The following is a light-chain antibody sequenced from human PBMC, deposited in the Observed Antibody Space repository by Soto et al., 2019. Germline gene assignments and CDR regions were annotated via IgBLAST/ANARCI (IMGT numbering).Light chain of an antibody. V-gene: IGLV2-14*01. Sequence: QSVLTQPASVSGSPGQSITMSCTGTSSDVGSHNYVSWHQQHPGQAPKLLIYEVTNRASGVPDRFSASKSGNTASLTISGLQAGDEADYYCSSYRSSSTYVFGTGTKVTVL. CDR1: SSDVGSHNY. CDR2: EVT. J-gene: IGLJ1*01. CDR3: SSYRSSSTYV.